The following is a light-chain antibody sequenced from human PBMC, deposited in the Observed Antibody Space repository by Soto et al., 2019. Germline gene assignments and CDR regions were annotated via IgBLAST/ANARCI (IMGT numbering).Light chain of an antibody. CDR2: SNN. J-gene: IGLJ1*01. CDR3: AAWDDSLNGYYV. CDR1: SSNIGSNT. Sequence: QSVLTQPPSASGTPGQWVTISCSGNSSNIGSNTVNWYQQLPGTAPKLLIYSNNQRPSGVPDRFSGSKSGTSASLAISGLQSEDEADYYCAAWDDSLNGYYVFGTGTKVTVL. V-gene: IGLV1-44*01.